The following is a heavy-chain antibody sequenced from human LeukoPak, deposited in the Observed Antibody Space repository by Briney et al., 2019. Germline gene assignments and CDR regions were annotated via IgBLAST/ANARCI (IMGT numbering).Heavy chain of an antibody. J-gene: IGHJ4*02. V-gene: IGHV4-34*01. D-gene: IGHD1-26*01. Sequence: SETLSLTCAVYGGSFSGYYWSWIRQPPGKGLEWIGEINHSGSTNYNPSLKSRVTISVDTSKNQFSLQLNSVTPDDTAVYYCAREFTGSRLDYWGQGTLVTVSS. CDR1: GGSFSGYY. CDR3: AREFTGSRLDY. CDR2: INHSGST.